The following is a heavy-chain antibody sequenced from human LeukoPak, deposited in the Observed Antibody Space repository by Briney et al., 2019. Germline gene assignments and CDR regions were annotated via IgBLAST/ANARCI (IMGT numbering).Heavy chain of an antibody. CDR2: IYYSGST. J-gene: IGHJ4*02. V-gene: IGHV4-31*03. Sequence: SETLSLTCTVSGGSISSSSYYWSWIRQHPGKGLEWIGYIYYSGSTYYNPSLKSRVTISVDTSKNQFSLKLSSVTAADTAVYYCARLSIADHYYFDYWGQGTLVTVSS. D-gene: IGHD6-6*01. CDR3: ARLSIADHYYFDY. CDR1: GGSISSSSYY.